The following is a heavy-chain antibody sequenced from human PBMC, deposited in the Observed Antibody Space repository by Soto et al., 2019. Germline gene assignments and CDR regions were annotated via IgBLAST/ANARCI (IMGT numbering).Heavy chain of an antibody. D-gene: IGHD6-13*01. V-gene: IGHV3-23*01. CDR1: GFSFSDYA. CDR2: ISESGGST. J-gene: IGHJ4*02. Sequence: PGGSLRLSCAASGFSFSDYAMSWVRQAPGKGLEWVSVISESGGSTHYADSVRGRFTVSRDNPKNSLSLRMNSLRDEDTAVYFCAKRSPYSSGWYSPIFDYWGQGALVTVPS. CDR3: AKRSPYSSGWYSPIFDY.